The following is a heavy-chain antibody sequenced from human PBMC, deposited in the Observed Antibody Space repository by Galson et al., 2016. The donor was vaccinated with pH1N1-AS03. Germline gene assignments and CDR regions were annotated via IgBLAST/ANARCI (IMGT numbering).Heavy chain of an antibody. J-gene: IGHJ2*01. CDR3: AREAVSRYWYFDL. CDR1: RLTVSSNY. V-gene: IGHV3-53*04. CDR2: IYSGGST. D-gene: IGHD4-17*01. Sequence: SLRLSCAASRLTVSSNYMSWVRQAPGKGLEWVSVIYSGGSTYYADSVKGRFTISRHNSKNTLYLQMSSLRAEDTAVYYCAREAVSRYWYFDLWGRGTLVTVSS.